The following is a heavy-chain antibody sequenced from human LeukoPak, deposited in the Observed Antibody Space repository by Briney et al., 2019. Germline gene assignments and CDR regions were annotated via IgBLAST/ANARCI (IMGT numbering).Heavy chain of an antibody. D-gene: IGHD3-3*01. CDR2: ISGSSSSM. V-gene: IGHV3-48*04. J-gene: IGHJ5*02. Sequence: GGSLRLSCAASGFTFSIYGMIWVRQAPGKWLEWVSYISGSSSSMYYADSVKGRFTISRDNAKNSLYLQMNSLRAEDTAVYYCARDRHYDFWSGYYPTGWFDPWGQGTLVTVSS. CDR1: GFTFSIYG. CDR3: ARDRHYDFWSGYYPTGWFDP.